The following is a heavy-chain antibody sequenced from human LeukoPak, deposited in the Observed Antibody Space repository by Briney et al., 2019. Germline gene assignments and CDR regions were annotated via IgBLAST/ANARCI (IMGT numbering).Heavy chain of an antibody. CDR1: GFTFSSNY. Sequence: GGSLRLSCAASGFTFSSNYMSWVRQAPGKGLEWVSVIYSGGSTYYADSVKGRFTISRDNSKNTLYLQMNSLRAEDTAVYYCARHTPITMVRGVIMPGAFDIWGQGTMVTVSS. CDR2: IYSGGST. J-gene: IGHJ3*02. D-gene: IGHD3-10*01. CDR3: ARHTPITMVRGVIMPGAFDI. V-gene: IGHV3-66*04.